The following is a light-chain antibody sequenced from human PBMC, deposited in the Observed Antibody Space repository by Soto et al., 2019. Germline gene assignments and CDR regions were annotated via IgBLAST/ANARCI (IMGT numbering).Light chain of an antibody. V-gene: IGLV1-44*01. CDR2: SNS. CDR1: SSNIKTNG. J-gene: IGLJ7*01. Sequence: QSVLAQPPSASGTPGQTVTISCSRGSSNIKTNGVSWYQQVPGAAPKLLIYSNSQRPSGAPDRFSGSKSGTSASLAISGLQSEDEATYHCSTWDDSLNGLIFGGGTQLTVL. CDR3: STWDDSLNGLI.